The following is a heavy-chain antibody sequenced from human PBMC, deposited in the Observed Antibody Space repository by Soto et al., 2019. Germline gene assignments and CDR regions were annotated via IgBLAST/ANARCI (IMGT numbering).Heavy chain of an antibody. V-gene: IGHV4-59*08. Sequence: QVQLQESGPGLVKPSETLSLTCTVSGGSISSYYWSWIRQPPGKGLEWIGYIYYSGSTNYNPSLKSRVTISVDTSKNQFSLKLSSVPAADTAVYYCARNYGGNVDYWGQGTLVTVSS. CDR1: GGSISSYY. J-gene: IGHJ4*02. D-gene: IGHD4-17*01. CDR2: IYYSGST. CDR3: ARNYGGNVDY.